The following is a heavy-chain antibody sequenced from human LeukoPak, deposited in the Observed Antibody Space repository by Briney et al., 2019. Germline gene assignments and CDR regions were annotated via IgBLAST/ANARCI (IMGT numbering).Heavy chain of an antibody. Sequence: GASVKVSCKASGGTFSSYAISWVRQAPGQGLEWMGRIIPILGIANYAQKFQGRVTITADESTSTAYMELSSLRSEDTAVYYCARDPPGGTDAFDIWGQGTMVTVSS. J-gene: IGHJ3*02. CDR3: ARDPPGGTDAFDI. V-gene: IGHV1-69*04. CDR2: IIPILGIA. CDR1: GGTFSSYA. D-gene: IGHD1-14*01.